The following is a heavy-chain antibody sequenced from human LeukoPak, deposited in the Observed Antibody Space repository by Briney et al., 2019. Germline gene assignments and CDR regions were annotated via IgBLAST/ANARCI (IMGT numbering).Heavy chain of an antibody. V-gene: IGHV3-7*01. CDR3: ARDFLHLGG. CDR1: GFTFRNYL. CDR2: IKADGSEK. J-gene: IGHJ3*01. Sequence: GGSLRLSCAASGFTFRNYLMTWVRQAPGKGLEWVADIKADGSEKYYVDSVKGRFTILRDNAKNSLYLQMNSLRAEDTAVYYCARDFLHLGGWGQGTMVTVSS. D-gene: IGHD3-16*01.